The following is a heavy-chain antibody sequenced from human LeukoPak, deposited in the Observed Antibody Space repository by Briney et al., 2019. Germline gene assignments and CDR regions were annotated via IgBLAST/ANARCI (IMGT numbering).Heavy chain of an antibody. J-gene: IGHJ5*02. D-gene: IGHD4-17*01. CDR2: IYTSGST. CDR1: GGSISSGSYY. V-gene: IGHV4-61*02. CDR3: ARASSEYGDYVSWFDP. Sequence: SETLSLTCTVSGGSISSGSYYWSWIRQPAGKGLEWIGRIYTSGSTNYNPSPKSRVTISVDTSKNQFSLKLSSVTAADTAVYYCARASSEYGDYVSWFDPWGQGTLVTVSS.